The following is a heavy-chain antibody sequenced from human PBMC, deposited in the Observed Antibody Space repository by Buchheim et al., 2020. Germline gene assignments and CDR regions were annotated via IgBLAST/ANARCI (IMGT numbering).Heavy chain of an antibody. CDR3: ARDTPDYDFWSGHYGYYYYGMDV. CDR1: GGSISSGSYY. V-gene: IGHV4-61*02. Sequence: QVQLQESGPGLVKPSQTLSLTCTVSGGSISSGSYYWSWIRQPAGKGLEWIGRIYTSGSTNYNPSLKSRVTISVDTSKNQFSLKLSSVTAADTAVYYCARDTPDYDFWSGHYGYYYYGMDVWGQGTT. D-gene: IGHD3-3*01. CDR2: IYTSGST. J-gene: IGHJ6*02.